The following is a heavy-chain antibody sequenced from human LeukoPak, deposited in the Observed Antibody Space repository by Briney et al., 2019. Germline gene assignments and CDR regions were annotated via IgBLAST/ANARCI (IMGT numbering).Heavy chain of an antibody. CDR2: MYHNRGT. CDR3: ASYYASGVSAYDYFGMDV. D-gene: IGHD3-10*01. CDR1: GYSISSGYY. V-gene: IGHV4-38-2*01. Sequence: PSETLPLTCAVSGYSISSGYYWGWIRQPPGKGLEWIGSMYHNRGTYYNPSLKSRVTISMDTSKNQFSVRLSSVTAADTAVYYCASYYASGVSAYDYFGMDVWGKGTTVTVSS. J-gene: IGHJ6*04.